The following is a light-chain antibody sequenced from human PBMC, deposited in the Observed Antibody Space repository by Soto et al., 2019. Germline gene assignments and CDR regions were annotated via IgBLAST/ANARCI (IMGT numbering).Light chain of an antibody. J-gene: IGKJ5*01. V-gene: IGKV1-8*01. CDR1: QGISSY. CDR3: QQYYSYPRSIT. Sequence: AIRMTQSPSSFSASTGDRVTITCRASQGISSYLAWYQQKPGKAPKLLIYAASTLQSGVPSRFSGSGSGTDSTLTISCLQSEDFATYYCQQYYSYPRSITFGQGTRLEIK. CDR2: AAS.